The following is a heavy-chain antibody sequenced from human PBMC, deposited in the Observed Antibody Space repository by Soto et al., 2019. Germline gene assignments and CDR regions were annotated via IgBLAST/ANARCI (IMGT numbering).Heavy chain of an antibody. CDR1: GYTFTSYA. V-gene: IGHV1-3*01. J-gene: IGHJ5*02. CDR2: INGGNGNT. CDR3: ARAIYDSSGYYYVLDL. D-gene: IGHD3-22*01. Sequence: VASVKVSCKASGYTFTSYALHWVRQAPGQRLEWMGWINGGNGNTKYSQKFHGRVTITRDTSASTAYMELSSLRSEDTAVYYCARAIYDSSGYYYVLDLWGQGTLVTVSS.